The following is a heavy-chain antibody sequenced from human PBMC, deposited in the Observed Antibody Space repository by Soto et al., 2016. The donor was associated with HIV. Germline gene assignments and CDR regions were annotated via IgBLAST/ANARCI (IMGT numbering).Heavy chain of an antibody. CDR3: ARDDYGDYTYDY. V-gene: IGHV3-30*04. CDR1: GFTFSSYA. J-gene: IGHJ4*02. D-gene: IGHD4-17*01. Sequence: VQLVGSGGGVVQPGRSLRLSCAASGFTFSSYAMHWVRQAPGKGLEWVAVISYDGSNKYYADSVKGRFTISRDKSKNTLYLQMNSLRAEDTAVYYCARDDYGDYTYDYWGQGTLATVSS. CDR2: ISYDGSNK.